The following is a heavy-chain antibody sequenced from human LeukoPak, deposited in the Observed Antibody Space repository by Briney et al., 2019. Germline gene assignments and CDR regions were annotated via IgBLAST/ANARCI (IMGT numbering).Heavy chain of an antibody. CDR3: ARDRVQLERRSYYYYGMDV. V-gene: IGHV1-69*04. Sequence: SVKASCKASGGTFSSYAISWVRQAPGQGLEWMGRIIPILGIANYAQKFQGRVTITADKSTSTAYMELSSLRSEDTAVYYCARDRVQLERRSYYYYGMDVWGQGTTVTVSS. CDR1: GGTFSSYA. D-gene: IGHD1-1*01. CDR2: IIPILGIA. J-gene: IGHJ6*02.